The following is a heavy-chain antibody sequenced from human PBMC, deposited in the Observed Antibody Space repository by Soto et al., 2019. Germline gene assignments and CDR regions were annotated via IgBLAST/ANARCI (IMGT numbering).Heavy chain of an antibody. D-gene: IGHD6-19*01. V-gene: IGHV4-31*03. CDR3: ARMYSSGSGWFHP. Sequence: SQTLSLTCFDPVYSNIADRYYWSWIRHHPGKGLEWIGSFYSSGSIIYNPSLRSRVSISGDTSSNQFSMSLTSVTAADTARYYCARMYSSGSGWFHPWGQGTLVTVSS. CDR1: VYSNIADRYY. CDR2: FYSSGSI. J-gene: IGHJ5*02.